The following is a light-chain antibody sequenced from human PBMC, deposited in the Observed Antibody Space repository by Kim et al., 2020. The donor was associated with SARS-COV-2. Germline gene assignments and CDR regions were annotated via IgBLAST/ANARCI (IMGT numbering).Light chain of an antibody. J-gene: IGLJ3*02. Sequence: QAGLTQPPSVSKGLRQTATLTCTGNSNNVGNQGAAWLQQHQGHPPKLLSYRNNNRPSGISERLSASRSGNTASLTITGLQLEDEADYYCSAWDSSLSAWVFGGGTQLTVL. CDR2: RNN. CDR1: SNNVGNQG. V-gene: IGLV10-54*01. CDR3: SAWDSSLSAWV.